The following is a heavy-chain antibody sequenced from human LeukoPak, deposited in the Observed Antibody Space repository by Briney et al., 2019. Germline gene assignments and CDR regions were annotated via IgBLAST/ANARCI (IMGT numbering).Heavy chain of an antibody. CDR3: ARESLTWLQSRTSWFDP. D-gene: IGHD5-24*01. CDR1: DGSISSSHSY. J-gene: IGHJ5*02. V-gene: IGHV4-39*07. Sequence: SETLSLTSTVSDGSISSSHSYWGWIRQPPGKGLEWIGSIYYIGSTYYNPSLKSRVTISIDTSTSKNQFSLKMRSVTAADTAVYYCARESLTWLQSRTSWFDPWGQGTLVTVSS. CDR2: IYYIGST.